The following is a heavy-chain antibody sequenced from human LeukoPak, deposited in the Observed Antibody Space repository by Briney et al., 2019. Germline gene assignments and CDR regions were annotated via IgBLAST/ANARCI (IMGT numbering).Heavy chain of an antibody. CDR3: ARATYYYDSSGYSPHYWFDP. CDR1: GYSFTSYW. V-gene: IGHV5-51*01. D-gene: IGHD3-22*01. J-gene: IGHJ5*02. Sequence: GESLKISCKGSGYSFTSYWIGWVRPMPGKGLEWMGIIYPGDSDTRYSPSFQGQVTISADKSISTAYLQWSSLKASDTAMYYCARATYYYDSSGYSPHYWFDPWGQGTLVTVSS. CDR2: IYPGDSDT.